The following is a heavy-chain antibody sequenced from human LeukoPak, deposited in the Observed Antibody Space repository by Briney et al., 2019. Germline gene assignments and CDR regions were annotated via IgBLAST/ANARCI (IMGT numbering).Heavy chain of an antibody. J-gene: IGHJ4*02. Sequence: GASVKVSCKASGGTFSSYAISWVRQAPGQGLEWMGGIIPIFGTANYAQKFQGRVTITADKSTSTAYMELSSLRSKDTAVYYCARGGRDYGGNFGGYWGQGTLVTVSS. V-gene: IGHV1-69*06. CDR3: ARGGRDYGGNFGGY. D-gene: IGHD4-23*01. CDR1: GGTFSSYA. CDR2: IIPIFGTA.